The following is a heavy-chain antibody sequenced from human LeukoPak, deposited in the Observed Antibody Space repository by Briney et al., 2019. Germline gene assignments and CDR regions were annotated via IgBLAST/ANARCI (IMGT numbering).Heavy chain of an antibody. D-gene: IGHD6-13*01. V-gene: IGHV3-9*01. CDR2: ISWNSGSI. Sequence: GGSLRLSCAASGFTFDDYAMHWVRQAPGKGLGWVSGISWNSGSIGYADSVKGRFTISRDNAKNSLYLQMNSLRAEDTALYYCAKDAYSTSWQYNWFDSWGQGTLVTVSS. CDR1: GFTFDDYA. J-gene: IGHJ5*01. CDR3: AKDAYSTSWQYNWFDS.